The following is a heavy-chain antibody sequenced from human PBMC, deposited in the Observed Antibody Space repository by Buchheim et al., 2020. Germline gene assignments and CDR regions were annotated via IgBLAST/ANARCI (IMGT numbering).Heavy chain of an antibody. D-gene: IGHD3-10*01. V-gene: IGHV3-23*01. CDR2: ISGSGGST. Sequence: EVQLLESGGGLVQPGGSLRLSCAASGFTFSSYAMSWVRQAPGKGLEWVSAISGSGGSTYYADSVKGRFTISRGNSKHQTYLQMNSLRAEDTAVYYCAKGLGVRGVISYYFDYWGQGTL. CDR1: GFTFSSYA. CDR3: AKGLGVRGVISYYFDY. J-gene: IGHJ4*02.